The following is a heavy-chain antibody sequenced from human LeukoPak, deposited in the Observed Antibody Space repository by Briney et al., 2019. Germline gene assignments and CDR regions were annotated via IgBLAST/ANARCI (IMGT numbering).Heavy chain of an antibody. V-gene: IGHV1-2*02. CDR2: VNPASGGT. CDR1: GYTFIAYY. CDR3: AGQKDPRPIDY. Sequence: ASVKVSCKASGYTFIAYYMHWVRQAPGQGLEWMGWVNPASGGTNYAQKFEGRVTMTRDTSISTAYMELTALTSDDTAVHYCAGQKDPRPIDYWGQGTLVTVSS. J-gene: IGHJ4*02.